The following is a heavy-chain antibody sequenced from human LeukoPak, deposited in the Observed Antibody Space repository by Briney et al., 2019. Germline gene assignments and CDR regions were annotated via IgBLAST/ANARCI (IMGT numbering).Heavy chain of an antibody. V-gene: IGHV1-8*01. CDR2: MNPNSGNT. CDR3: ARGLSDDYVWGSYRYPPDY. J-gene: IGHJ4*02. Sequence: ASVKVSCKASGYTFTSYDINWVRQATGQGLEWMGWMNPNSGNTGYAQKFQGRVTMTRNTSISTAYMELSSLRSEDTAVHYCARGLSDDYVWGSYRYPPDYWGQGTLVTVSS. CDR1: GYTFTSYD. D-gene: IGHD3-16*02.